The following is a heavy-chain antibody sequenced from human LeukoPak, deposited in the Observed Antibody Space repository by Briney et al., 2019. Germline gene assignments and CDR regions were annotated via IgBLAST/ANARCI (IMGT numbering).Heavy chain of an antibody. D-gene: IGHD3-22*01. CDR2: IYFRGST. V-gene: IGHV4-39*01. CDR3: ARYLAIYDSGGYYYERGRYYFDF. CDR1: GGSISSSSYY. Sequence: KTSETLSLTCTVSGGSISSSSYYWGWIRQPPGKGLEWLGTIYFRGSTYYNPSLKSRITISVATSKNQFSLKLSSATAADTAVYYCARYLAIYDSGGYYYERGRYYFDFWGQGALVTVSS. J-gene: IGHJ4*02.